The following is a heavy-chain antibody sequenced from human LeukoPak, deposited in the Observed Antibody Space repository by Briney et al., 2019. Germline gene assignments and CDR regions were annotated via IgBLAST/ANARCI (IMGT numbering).Heavy chain of an antibody. Sequence: GGSLRLSCAASGFTFSRYGIHWVRQAPGKGLEWVSATSGSGGSTYYADSVKGRFTISRDNSKNTLYLQMNSLRAEDTAVYYCARGRRIALFDYWGQGTLVTVSS. CDR1: GFTFSRYG. J-gene: IGHJ4*02. CDR2: TSGSGGST. D-gene: IGHD6-13*01. V-gene: IGHV3-23*01. CDR3: ARGRRIALFDY.